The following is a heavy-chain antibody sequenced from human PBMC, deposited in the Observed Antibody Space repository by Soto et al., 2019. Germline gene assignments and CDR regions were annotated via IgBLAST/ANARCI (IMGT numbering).Heavy chain of an antibody. V-gene: IGHV5-51*01. CDR3: ASTSHYYYYGRDV. CDR1: GYSFTSYW. J-gene: IGHJ6*02. Sequence: PVESLKISCKGSGYSFTSYWIGWVRQMPGKGLEWMGIIYPGDSDTRYSPSFQGQVTISADKSISTASLQWSSLKASDTAMYYCASTSHYYYYGRDVWGQGTTVTVSS. CDR2: IYPGDSDT.